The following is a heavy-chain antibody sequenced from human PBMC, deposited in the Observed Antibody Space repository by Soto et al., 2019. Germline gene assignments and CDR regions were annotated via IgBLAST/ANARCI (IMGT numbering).Heavy chain of an antibody. CDR2: ISWNSGSI. D-gene: IGHD5-18*01. CDR1: GFTFDDYA. Sequence: EVQLVESGGGLVQPGRSLRLSCAASGFTFDDYAMHWVRQAPGKGLEWVSGISWNSGSIGYADSVKGRFTISRDNAKNYLYLQMNSLRAEDTALYYCAKDRGYSYGYVDYWGQGTLVTVSS. CDR3: AKDRGYSYGYVDY. V-gene: IGHV3-9*01. J-gene: IGHJ4*02.